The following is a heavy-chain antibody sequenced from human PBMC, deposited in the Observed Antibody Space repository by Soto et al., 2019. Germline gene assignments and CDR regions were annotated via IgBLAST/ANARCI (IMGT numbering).Heavy chain of an antibody. Sequence: SETLSLTCAVYGVYFSGYYWSWIRQPPGKGLEWIGEINHSGSTNYNPSLKSRVTISVDTSKNQFSLKLSSVTAADTAVYYCARGASSTKQDYWGQGTLVTVSS. CDR2: INHSGST. CDR3: ARGASSTKQDY. V-gene: IGHV4-34*01. D-gene: IGHD2-2*01. CDR1: GVYFSGYY. J-gene: IGHJ4*02.